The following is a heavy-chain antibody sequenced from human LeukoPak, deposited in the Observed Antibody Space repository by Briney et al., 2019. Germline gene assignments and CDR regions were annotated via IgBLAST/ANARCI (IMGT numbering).Heavy chain of an antibody. D-gene: IGHD5-18*01. Sequence: PGGSLRLSCAASGFSFSSSAMSWVRQAPGKGLEWVSASSGSKTYYADSVRGRFTISRDDSRNTLYLQMYSLRAADTAVYYCAKRRSRNTGPFESWGQGVLVTVSP. CDR1: GFSFSSSA. CDR2: SSGSKT. V-gene: IGHV3-23*01. CDR3: AKRRSRNTGPFES. J-gene: IGHJ4*02.